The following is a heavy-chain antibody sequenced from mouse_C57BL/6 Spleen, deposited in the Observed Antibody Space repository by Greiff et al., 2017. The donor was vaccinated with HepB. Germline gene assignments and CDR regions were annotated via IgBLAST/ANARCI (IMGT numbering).Heavy chain of an antibody. CDR3: ARWLFIPSYYFDY. J-gene: IGHJ2*01. CDR1: GYTFTSYW. V-gene: IGHV1-53*01. Sequence: VQLQQSGTELVKPGASVKLSCKASGYTFTSYWMHWVKQRPGQGLEWIGNINPSNGGTNYNEKFKSKATLTVDKSSSTAYMQLSSLTSEDSAVYYCARWLFIPSYYFDYWGQGTTLTVSS. D-gene: IGHD1-1*01. CDR2: INPSNGGT.